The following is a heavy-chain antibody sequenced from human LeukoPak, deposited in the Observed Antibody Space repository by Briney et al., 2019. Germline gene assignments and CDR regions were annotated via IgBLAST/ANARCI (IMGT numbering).Heavy chain of an antibody. CDR3: ARRPGEAAPEKRGASDS. CDR2: IYTSGST. Sequence: PETLSLTCTVSGGSISSHYWNWIRQPAGKGLEWIGRIYTSGSTSYNPSLKSRVTMSLDTSKNQFSLKLTSVTAADTAVYYCARRPGEAAPEKRGASDSWGQRILVTVSS. CDR1: GGSISSHY. D-gene: IGHD6-6*01. V-gene: IGHV4-4*07. J-gene: IGHJ4*02.